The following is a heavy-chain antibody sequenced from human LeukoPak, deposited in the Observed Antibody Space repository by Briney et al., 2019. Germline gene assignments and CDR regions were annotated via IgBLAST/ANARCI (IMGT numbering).Heavy chain of an antibody. CDR1: GFTFSRYW. J-gene: IGHJ4*02. V-gene: IGHV3-74*01. CDR3: ARDPNYDSSGYPFDY. D-gene: IGHD3-22*01. CDR2: INRDGSFT. Sequence: GGSLRLSCAASGFTFSRYWMHWVRQAPGKGLVCVSRINRDGSFTTYADSVEGRFTISRDNAKNPLYLQMNSLRADDTAVYYCARDPNYDSSGYPFDYWGQGTLVSVSS.